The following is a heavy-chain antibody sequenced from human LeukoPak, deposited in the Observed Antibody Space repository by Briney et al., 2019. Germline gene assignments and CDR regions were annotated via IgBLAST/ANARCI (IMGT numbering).Heavy chain of an antibody. CDR3: ARDWVGYCSGGSCYSTTEFDY. J-gene: IGHJ4*02. V-gene: IGHV1-69*06. CDR2: IIPIFGTA. Sequence: GASVKVSCKASGGTFSSYAISWMRQAPGQGLEWMGGIIPIFGTANYAQKFQGRVTITADKSTSTAYMELSSLRSEDTAVYYCARDWVGYCSGGSCYSTTEFDYWGQGTLVTVSS. CDR1: GGTFSSYA. D-gene: IGHD2-15*01.